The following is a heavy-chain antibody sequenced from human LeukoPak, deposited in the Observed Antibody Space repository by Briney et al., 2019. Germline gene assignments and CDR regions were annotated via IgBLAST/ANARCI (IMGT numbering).Heavy chain of an antibody. V-gene: IGHV1-18*01. D-gene: IGHD3-10*01. CDR1: GYTFTSYG. J-gene: IGHJ4*02. CDR2: ISAYNGNT. Sequence: GASVKVSCKASGYTFTSYGISWVRQAPGQGLEWMGWISAYNGNTNYAQKLRGRVTMTTDTSTSTAYMELRSLRSDDTAVYCCARDPYGVRLYYFDYWGQGTLVTVSS. CDR3: ARDPYGVRLYYFDY.